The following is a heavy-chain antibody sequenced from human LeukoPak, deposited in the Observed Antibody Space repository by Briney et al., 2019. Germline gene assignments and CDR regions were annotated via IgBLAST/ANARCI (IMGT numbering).Heavy chain of an antibody. CDR2: ISSSSSII. V-gene: IGHV3-48*02. CDR3: ARLTIVGASHFDY. J-gene: IGHJ4*02. CDR1: GSTFSSYS. Sequence: GGSLRLSCAASGSTFSSYSMNWVRQAPGKELEWVSYISSSSSIIYYADSVKGRFTIPRDNAKNSLYLQMNSLRDEDTAVYYCARLTIVGASHFDYWGQGTLVTVSS. D-gene: IGHD1-26*01.